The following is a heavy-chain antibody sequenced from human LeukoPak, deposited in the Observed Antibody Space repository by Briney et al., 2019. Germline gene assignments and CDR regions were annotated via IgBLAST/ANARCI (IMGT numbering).Heavy chain of an antibody. CDR3: ARVGSRYGPPNS. V-gene: IGHV3-48*01. CDR1: GFTFSSYN. Sequence: GGSLRLSCAASGFTFSSYNMHWVRQAPGKGLEWISYISSDAKTVDYADSVKGRFTISRDNAKNSLYLQMSSLSADDTAVYYCARVGSRYGPPNSWGQGTLVTVSS. D-gene: IGHD5-18*01. CDR2: ISSDAKTV. J-gene: IGHJ4*02.